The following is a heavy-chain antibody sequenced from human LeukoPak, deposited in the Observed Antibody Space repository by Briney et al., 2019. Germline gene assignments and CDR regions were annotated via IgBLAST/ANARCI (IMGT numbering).Heavy chain of an antibody. CDR1: GFTFSSYA. CDR2: ISGSGGST. D-gene: IGHD6-19*01. Sequence: GGSLRLSCAASGFTFSSYAMSWVRQAPGKGLEWVSAISGSGGSTYYADSVKGRFTISRDNSKNTLYLQMNSLRAEDTAVYYCAKVNRQWLVRDNCYGMDVWGQGTTVTVSS. J-gene: IGHJ6*02. V-gene: IGHV3-23*01. CDR3: AKVNRQWLVRDNCYGMDV.